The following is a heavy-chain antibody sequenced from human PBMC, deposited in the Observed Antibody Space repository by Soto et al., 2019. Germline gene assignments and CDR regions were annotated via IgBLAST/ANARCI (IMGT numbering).Heavy chain of an antibody. J-gene: IGHJ3*02. CDR2: IYYSGST. V-gene: IGHV4-59*01. CDR1: GCSISRYY. CDR3: ARAFRDGYNLVNDAFDI. D-gene: IGHD5-12*01. Sequence: SEMLSPTFTVSGCSISRYYSSWGRQPPGKGLEWIGYIYYSGSTNYNPSLKSRVTISVDASKNQFSLKLSSVTAADTAVYYCARAFRDGYNLVNDAFDIWGQGTMVTVS.